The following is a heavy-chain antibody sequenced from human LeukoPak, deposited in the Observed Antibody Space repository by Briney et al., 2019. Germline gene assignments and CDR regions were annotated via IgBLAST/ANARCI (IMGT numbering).Heavy chain of an antibody. CDR1: GGSISSYY. CDR2: IYYSGIT. V-gene: IGHV4-59*01. CDR3: ERDAAAAGAFAFDI. Sequence: SETLSLTCTVSGGSISSYYWSWIRQPPGKGLEWIGYIYYSGITNYNPSLKSRVTISVDTSKNQFSLKLSSVTAADTAVYYCERDAAAAGAFAFDIWGQGTMVTVSS. D-gene: IGHD6-13*01. J-gene: IGHJ3*02.